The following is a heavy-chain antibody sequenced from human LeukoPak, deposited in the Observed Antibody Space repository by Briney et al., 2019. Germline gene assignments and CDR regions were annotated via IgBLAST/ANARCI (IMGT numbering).Heavy chain of an antibody. J-gene: IGHJ4*02. CDR3: ARLYLPAKRFDY. Sequence: SETLSLTCTVSGYSISSGYYWDWTRQPPGKGLEWIGSIYHSGRTFYNPSLKSRVTISVDTSKNQFSLKLTSVTAADTAVYYCARLYLPAKRFDYWGQGPLVTVSS. V-gene: IGHV4-38-2*02. CDR1: GYSISSGYY. CDR2: IYHSGRT. D-gene: IGHD6-25*01.